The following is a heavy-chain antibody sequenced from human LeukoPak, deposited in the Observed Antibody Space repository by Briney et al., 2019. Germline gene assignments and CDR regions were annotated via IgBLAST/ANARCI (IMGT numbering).Heavy chain of an antibody. Sequence: ASVKGSCKASGYTYTGYYMHWVRQAPGQGLEWMGWINPNSGGTNYAQKFQGRVTVTRDTSISTAYMELRRLRSDDTAVYYCARDGSGLLWFGETVGYFDYWGQGTLVTVSS. CDR3: ARDGSGLLWFGETVGYFDY. D-gene: IGHD3-10*01. CDR1: GYTYTGYY. J-gene: IGHJ4*02. CDR2: INPNSGGT. V-gene: IGHV1-2*02.